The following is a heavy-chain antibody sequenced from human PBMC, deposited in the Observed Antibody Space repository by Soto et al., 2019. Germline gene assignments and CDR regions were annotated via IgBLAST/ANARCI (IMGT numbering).Heavy chain of an antibody. Sequence: QVQLVQYGAEVRQPASSVKVSCKTSGGTFSSYAISWVRQAPGQGLEWMGGIVPIVDTSTYAQKFQGRVTITADESTSTVYMELSSLRSDDTAVYYCVRVVAIPGYPDNWGQGTLVTVSS. CDR3: VRVVAIPGYPDN. V-gene: IGHV1-69*12. D-gene: IGHD5-12*01. CDR1: GGTFSSYA. J-gene: IGHJ4*02. CDR2: IVPIVDTS.